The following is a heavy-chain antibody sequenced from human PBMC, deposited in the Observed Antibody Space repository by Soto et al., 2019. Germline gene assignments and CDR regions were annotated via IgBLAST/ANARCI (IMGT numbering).Heavy chain of an antibody. J-gene: IGHJ4*02. CDR1: GGSFSGYY. Sequence: QVQLQQWGAGLLKPSETLSLTCAVYGGSFSGYYWSWTRQPPGKGLEWIGEINHSGSTNYNPSLKSRVTISVDTSKYQFSLKLSSVTAADTAVYYCARVGARDYWGQGTLVTVSS. CDR2: INHSGST. D-gene: IGHD1-26*01. CDR3: ARVGARDY. V-gene: IGHV4-34*01.